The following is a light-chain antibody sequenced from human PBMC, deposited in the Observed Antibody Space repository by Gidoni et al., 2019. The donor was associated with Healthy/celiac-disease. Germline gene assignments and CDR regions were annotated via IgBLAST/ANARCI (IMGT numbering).Light chain of an antibody. CDR1: SSDVGGYNY. CDR2: DVR. V-gene: IGLV2-11*01. CDR3: CSYAGSYTSL. Sequence: QSALTQPRSVSGSPGQSVTISCTGTSSDVGGYNYVSWYQQHPGKAPKLMIYDVRKRPLGVPDRFSGSKSGNTASLTISGLQAEDEADYYCCSYAGSYTSLFGGGTKLTVL. J-gene: IGLJ2*01.